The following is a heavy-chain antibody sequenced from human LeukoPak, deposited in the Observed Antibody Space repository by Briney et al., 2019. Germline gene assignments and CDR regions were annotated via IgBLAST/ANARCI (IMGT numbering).Heavy chain of an antibody. J-gene: IGHJ4*02. CDR2: VKNDGTT. Sequence: GGSLRLSCAVSGFTSGFTFSSRWMHWVRQAPGKGLVWVSLVKNDGTTNYADSVKGRFTVPRDNAKNTMYLQMNNLRVEDTALYFCHPLGYTSNWGQGTLVTVSS. CDR1: GFTFSSRW. CDR3: HPLGYTSN. D-gene: IGHD6-19*01. V-gene: IGHV3-74*01.